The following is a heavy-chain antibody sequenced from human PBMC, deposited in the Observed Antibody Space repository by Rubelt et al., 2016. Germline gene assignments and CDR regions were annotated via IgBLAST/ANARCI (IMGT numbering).Heavy chain of an antibody. CDR2: IRSKANSYAT. CDR3: NTFRMAARRLD. V-gene: IGHV3-73*01. D-gene: IGHD6-6*01. J-gene: IGHJ4*02. Sequence: QPGRSLRLSCAASGFTFSGSAMHWVRQASGKGLEWVGRIRSKANSYATAYAASVKGRFTISRDDSKNTVYPQLNSLKTEDTGVYYCNTFRMAARRLDWGQGALVTVSS. CDR1: GFTFSGSA.